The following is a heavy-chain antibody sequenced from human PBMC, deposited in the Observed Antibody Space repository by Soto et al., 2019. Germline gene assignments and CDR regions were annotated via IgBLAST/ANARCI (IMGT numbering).Heavy chain of an antibody. Sequence: EVQLVESGGGLVQPGGSLRLSCAASGFTFSSYWMSWVRQAPGKGLEWVANIKQDGSEKYYVDSVKGRFTISRDNAKNSLYLQMNSLRAEDTAVYYCARGGLWFGELPFDYWGQGTLVTVSS. CDR2: IKQDGSEK. V-gene: IGHV3-7*04. CDR3: ARGGLWFGELPFDY. D-gene: IGHD3-10*01. J-gene: IGHJ4*02. CDR1: GFTFSSYW.